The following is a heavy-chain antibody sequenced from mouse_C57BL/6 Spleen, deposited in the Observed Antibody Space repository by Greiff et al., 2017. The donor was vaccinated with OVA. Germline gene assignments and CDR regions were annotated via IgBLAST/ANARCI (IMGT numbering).Heavy chain of an antibody. Sequence: VMLVESGPGLVAPSQSLSITCTVSGFSLTSYGVHWVLQPPGKGLEWLVVIWSDGSTTYNSALKSRLSISKDNSKSQVFLKMNSLQTDDTAMYYCARDYGSSSYAMDYWGQGTSVTVSS. V-gene: IGHV2-6*03. CDR3: ARDYGSSSYAMDY. D-gene: IGHD1-1*01. J-gene: IGHJ4*01. CDR1: GFSLTSYG. CDR2: IWSDGST.